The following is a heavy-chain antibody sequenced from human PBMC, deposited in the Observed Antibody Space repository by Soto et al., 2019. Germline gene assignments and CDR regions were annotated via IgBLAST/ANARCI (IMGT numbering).Heavy chain of an antibody. V-gene: IGHV1-3*01. CDR2: INAGNGNT. Sequence: GASVKVSCKASGYTFTSYDMHWVRQAPGQRLEWMGWINAGNGNTEYSRNFQGRVTLSGDASADTAYMELSSLRSEDTAVYFCARDLGFDVLTGYSYYYYYAMDVWGQGTTVTVSS. D-gene: IGHD3-9*01. CDR1: GYTFTSYD. CDR3: ARDLGFDVLTGYSYYYYYAMDV. J-gene: IGHJ6*02.